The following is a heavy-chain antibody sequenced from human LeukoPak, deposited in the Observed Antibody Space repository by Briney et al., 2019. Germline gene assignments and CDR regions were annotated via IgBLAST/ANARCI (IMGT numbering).Heavy chain of an antibody. Sequence: ASVKVSCKASGYTFTSYDINWVRQATGQGLKWMGWMNPNSGNTGYAQKFQGRVTMTRNTSISTAHMELSSLRSEDTAVYYCARVSGKSSITISGVVIPPKDYSYYMEVWDKGTTVTVSS. CDR1: GYTFTSYD. CDR2: MNPNSGNT. D-gene: IGHD3-3*01. CDR3: ARVSGKSSITISGVVIPPKDYSYYMEV. J-gene: IGHJ6*03. V-gene: IGHV1-8*01.